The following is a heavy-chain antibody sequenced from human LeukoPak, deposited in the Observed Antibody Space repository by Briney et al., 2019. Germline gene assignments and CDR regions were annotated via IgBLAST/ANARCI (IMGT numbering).Heavy chain of an antibody. J-gene: IGHJ4*02. D-gene: IGHD2-8*01. V-gene: IGHV3-23*01. Sequence: GGSLRLSCAVSGFTFSNYAMSWVRQAPGKGLEWVSGISGSGGDTYYADSVKGRFTISRDNSKNTLYLQMNSLRAEDTAVYYCAKDRSCTNNICHGDFDYWGQGTLVTVSS. CDR1: GFTFSNYA. CDR2: ISGSGGDT. CDR3: AKDRSCTNNICHGDFDY.